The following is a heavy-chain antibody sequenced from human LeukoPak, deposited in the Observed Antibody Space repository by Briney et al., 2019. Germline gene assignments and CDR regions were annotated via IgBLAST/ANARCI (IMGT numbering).Heavy chain of an antibody. CDR3: ARERPAGASAFEI. J-gene: IGHJ3*02. D-gene: IGHD1-26*01. Sequence: GGSLRLSCAASGFTFSSYGMHWVRQAPGKGLDWVANMDQDGRRTYYVDSVEGRFTISRDNAKNSLYLQMNSLRDEDTAFYYCARERPAGASAFEIWGQGTLVTVSS. CDR2: MDQDGRRT. V-gene: IGHV3-7*01. CDR1: GFTFSSYG.